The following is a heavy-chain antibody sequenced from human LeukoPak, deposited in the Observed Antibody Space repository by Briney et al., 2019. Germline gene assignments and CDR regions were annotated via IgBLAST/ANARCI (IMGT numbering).Heavy chain of an antibody. CDR1: GGSFRDYT. Sequence: SVKVSCKTSGGSFRDYTISWVRQAPGQGLEWMGGIIPIFGTANYAQKFQGRVTITTDESTSTAYMELSSLRSEDTAVYYCARDSPKYYYDSSGYFDPWGQGTLVTVSS. CDR3: ARDSPKYYYDSSGYFDP. CDR2: IIPIFGTA. V-gene: IGHV1-69*05. J-gene: IGHJ5*02. D-gene: IGHD3-22*01.